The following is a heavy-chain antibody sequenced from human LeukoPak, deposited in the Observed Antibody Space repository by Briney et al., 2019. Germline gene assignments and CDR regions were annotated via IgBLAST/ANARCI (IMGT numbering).Heavy chain of an antibody. J-gene: IGHJ4*02. CDR2: ISSSSSYI. CDR1: GFTFSSYS. V-gene: IGHV3-21*01. CDR3: ASQVVVPAARLFDY. Sequence: GGSVRLSCAASGFTFSSYSMNWVRQAPGKGLEWVSSISSSSSYIYYADSVKGRFTISRDNAKNSLYLQMNSLRAEDTAVYYCASQVVVPAARLFDYWGQGTLVTVSS. D-gene: IGHD2-2*01.